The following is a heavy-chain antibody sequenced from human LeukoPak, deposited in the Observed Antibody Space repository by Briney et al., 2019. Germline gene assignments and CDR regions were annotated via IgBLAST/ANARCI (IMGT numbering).Heavy chain of an antibody. CDR3: ATQLSAVQNDY. V-gene: IGHV3-21*01. CDR1: GFTFSSYS. Sequence: GSLRLSCAASGFTFSSYSMNWVRQAPGRGLEWVSSISSSSSYIYYADSVKGRFTISRDNAKNSLYLQMNSLRAEDTAVYYCATQLSAVQNDYWGQGTLVTVSS. D-gene: IGHD2/OR15-2a*01. CDR2: ISSSSSYI. J-gene: IGHJ4*02.